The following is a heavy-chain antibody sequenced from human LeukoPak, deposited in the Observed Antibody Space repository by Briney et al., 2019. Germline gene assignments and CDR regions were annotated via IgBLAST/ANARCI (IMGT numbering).Heavy chain of an antibody. D-gene: IGHD3-22*01. Sequence: PGRSLKLSCAASGSTFSDYAMHWVRQAPGKGLEWVAIISDDGIKKYYADSKKGRFTISRDNSKNTPYLQMNSLRAEDTAVFYCAKGYSLVITTVEYFFDYWGQGALVTVSS. V-gene: IGHV3-30*01. CDR3: AKGYSLVITTVEYFFDY. CDR1: GSTFSDYA. J-gene: IGHJ4*02. CDR2: ISDDGIKK.